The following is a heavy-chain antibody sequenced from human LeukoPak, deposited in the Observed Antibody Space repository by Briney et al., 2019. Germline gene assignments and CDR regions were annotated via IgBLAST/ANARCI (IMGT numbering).Heavy chain of an antibody. V-gene: IGHV1-2*02. Sequence: VASVKVSCKSSGYTVTGYYMHWVRQAPGQGLEWMGWINPNSGGANYAQKFQGRVTMTRDTSISTAYMELSSLRSEDTAVYYCARDQTAAANYFDYWGQGTLVTVSS. CDR3: ARDQTAAANYFDY. D-gene: IGHD6-13*01. CDR1: GYTVTGYY. CDR2: INPNSGGA. J-gene: IGHJ4*02.